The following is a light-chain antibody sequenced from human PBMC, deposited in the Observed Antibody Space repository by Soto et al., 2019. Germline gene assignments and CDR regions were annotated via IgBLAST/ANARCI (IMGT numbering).Light chain of an antibody. J-gene: IGLJ1*01. CDR2: DVS. V-gene: IGLV2-14*01. CDR1: SSDVGGYNY. Sequence: QSALTQPASVSGSPGQSITISCTGTSSDVGGYNYVSWYQQHPGKAPKLMIYDVSDRPSGVPNRFSGSKSGNTASLTISGLQAEDEADYYCSSYTSSSTLYVFGTGNNVTVL. CDR3: SSYTSSSTLYV.